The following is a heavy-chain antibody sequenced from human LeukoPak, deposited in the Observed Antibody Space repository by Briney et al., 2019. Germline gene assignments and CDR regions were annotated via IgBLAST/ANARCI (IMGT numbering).Heavy chain of an antibody. CDR1: GGTFSSYA. D-gene: IGHD3-10*01. CDR3: ARDESGSYYPPYY. Sequence: SVKVSCKASGGTFSSYAISWVRQAPGQGLEWMGGIIPIFGTANYAQKFQGRVTITADESTSTAYMELSSLRSEDTAVYYCARDESGSYYPPYYWGQGTLVTVSS. CDR2: IIPIFGTA. V-gene: IGHV1-69*13. J-gene: IGHJ4*02.